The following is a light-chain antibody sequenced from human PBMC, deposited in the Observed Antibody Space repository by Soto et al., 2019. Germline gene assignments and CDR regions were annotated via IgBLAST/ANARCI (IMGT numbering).Light chain of an antibody. CDR1: QSVRRH. J-gene: IGKJ1*01. V-gene: IGKV3D-15*01. Sequence: EIVMTQSPATLSVSPGERATLSCRASQSVRRHLAWYQPKPCQAPRLLIYGASTRATGIPARFSGSGSGTEFTLTISSLQSEDFAVYYCQQYNNWPPWTFGQGTKVEIK. CDR3: QQYNNWPPWT. CDR2: GAS.